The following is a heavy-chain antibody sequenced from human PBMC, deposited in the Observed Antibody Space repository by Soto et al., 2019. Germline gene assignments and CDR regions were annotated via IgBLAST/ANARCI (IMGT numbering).Heavy chain of an antibody. J-gene: IGHJ5*02. Sequence: GLDLEWLALIYWDDDNRYSPSLKSRLIITKDTSKNQVVLTMTNMDPVDTATYYCAHRRGFGELLFDPWGQGTLVTVSS. D-gene: IGHD3-10*01. CDR3: AHRRGFGELLFDP. CDR2: IYWDDDN. V-gene: IGHV2-5*02.